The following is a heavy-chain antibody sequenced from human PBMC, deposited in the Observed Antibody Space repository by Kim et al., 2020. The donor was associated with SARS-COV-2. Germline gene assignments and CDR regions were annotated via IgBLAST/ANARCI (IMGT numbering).Heavy chain of an antibody. V-gene: IGHV4-34*01. Sequence: SETLSLTCAVSGGSFSSYCWSWICQRPGPGQGRVGKINHSDSTTYNSSLTSRVTISVDTSTNQFSLKLSSVTAAATAVYYCASSGLSLFDYWGQGTLVTVSS. CDR2: INHSDST. D-gene: IGHD3-16*01. CDR1: GGSFSSYC. CDR3: ASSGLSLFDY. J-gene: IGHJ4*02.